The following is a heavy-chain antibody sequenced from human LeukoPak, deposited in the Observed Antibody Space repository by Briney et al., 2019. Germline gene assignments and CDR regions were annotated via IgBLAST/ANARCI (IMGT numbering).Heavy chain of an antibody. V-gene: IGHV4-34*01. Sequence: SETLSLTCAVYGGSFSGYYWSWIRQPPGKGLEWIGEINHSGSTNYNPSLKSRVTISVDTSKNQFSLKLSSVTAADTAVYYCAREQPILYYYYYCMDVWGKGTTVTVSS. CDR1: GGSFSGYY. J-gene: IGHJ6*03. D-gene: IGHD2-21*01. CDR3: AREQPILYYYYYCMDV. CDR2: INHSGST.